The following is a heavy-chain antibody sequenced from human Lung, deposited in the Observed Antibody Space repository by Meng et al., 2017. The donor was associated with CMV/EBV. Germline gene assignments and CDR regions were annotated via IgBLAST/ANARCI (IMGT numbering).Heavy chain of an antibody. CDR3: ARSDGGPPRITMVRGVIMNAFDI. Sequence: SETLSLXCAAYGGSFSGYYWSWIRQPPGKGLEWIGYIYYSGSTYYNPSLKSRVTISVDTSKNQFSLKLSSVTAADTAVYYCARSDGGPPRITMVRGVIMNAFDIWGQGTMVTVSS. D-gene: IGHD3-10*01. V-gene: IGHV4-34*09. CDR1: GGSFSGYY. CDR2: IYYSGST. J-gene: IGHJ3*02.